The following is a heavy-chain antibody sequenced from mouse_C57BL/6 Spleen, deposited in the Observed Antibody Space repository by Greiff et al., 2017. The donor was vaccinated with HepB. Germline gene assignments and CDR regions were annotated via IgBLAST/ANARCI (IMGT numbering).Heavy chain of an antibody. D-gene: IGHD1-1*01. CDR2: INPNNGGT. Sequence: EVQLQQSGPELVKPGASVKIPCKASGYTFTDYNMDWVKQSHGKSLEWIGDINPNNGGTIYNQKFKGKATLTVDKSSSTAYMELRSLTSEDTAVYYCARECYYGSSYWFAYWGQGTLVTVSA. CDR1: GYTFTDYN. V-gene: IGHV1-18*01. CDR3: ARECYYGSSYWFAY. J-gene: IGHJ3*01.